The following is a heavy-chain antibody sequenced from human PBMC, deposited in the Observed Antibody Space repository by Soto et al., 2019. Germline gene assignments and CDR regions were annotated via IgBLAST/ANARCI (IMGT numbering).Heavy chain of an antibody. CDR1: GDSIRSQQ. V-gene: IGHV4-59*11. CDR3: ARGGSWFDP. CDR2: IYFTGKT. D-gene: IGHD3-16*01. J-gene: IGHJ5*02. Sequence: KASETLSLTGTVSGDSIRSQQWSWVRQPPGKGLEWIGYIYFTGKTYYNPSLESRVTISTDTSTNQFSLKLSSLTTADTAVYYCARGGSWFDPWGQGTLVTVSS.